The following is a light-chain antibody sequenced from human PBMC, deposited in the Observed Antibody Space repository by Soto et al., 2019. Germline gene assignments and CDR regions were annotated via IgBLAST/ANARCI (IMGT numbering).Light chain of an antibody. V-gene: IGKV3-15*01. Sequence: EIVMTQSPDTVYVSPGERATLSCRASQCVRSNLAWYRHKPGQAPRLLIYDGSTRALGIPARFSGSESGTEFTLTISSLQSEDFAVYFCQQYDDWPITFGQGTRLEIK. CDR1: QCVRSN. J-gene: IGKJ5*01. CDR2: DGS. CDR3: QQYDDWPIT.